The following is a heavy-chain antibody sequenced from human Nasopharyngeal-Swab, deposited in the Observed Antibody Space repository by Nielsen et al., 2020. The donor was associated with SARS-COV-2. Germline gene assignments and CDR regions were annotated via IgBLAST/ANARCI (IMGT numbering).Heavy chain of an antibody. CDR1: GGSISGYF. Sequence: GSLRLFCSVSGGSISGYFLSWIRQPAGEGLEWIGRVYTSGSTNYNPSLKSRVTISIDMSKNQFSLELRSVTAADTAFYYCARSGTTKYGLDVWGQGTTVIVSS. V-gene: IGHV4-4*07. D-gene: IGHD1-1*01. CDR3: ARSGTTKYGLDV. CDR2: VYTSGST. J-gene: IGHJ6*01.